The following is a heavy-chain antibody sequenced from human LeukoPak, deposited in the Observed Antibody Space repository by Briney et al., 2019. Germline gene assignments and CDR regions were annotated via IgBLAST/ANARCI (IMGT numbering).Heavy chain of an antibody. CDR2: ISYDGSNK. CDR1: GFTFSSYA. V-gene: IGHV3-30-3*01. D-gene: IGHD6-19*01. Sequence: PGGSLRLSCAASGFTFSSYAMHWVRQAPGKGLEWVAVISYDGSNKYYADSVKGRFTISRDNSKNTLYLQMNSLRAEDTAVYYCARGQWLAGGFDYWGQGTLVTVSS. CDR3: ARGQWLAGGFDY. J-gene: IGHJ4*02.